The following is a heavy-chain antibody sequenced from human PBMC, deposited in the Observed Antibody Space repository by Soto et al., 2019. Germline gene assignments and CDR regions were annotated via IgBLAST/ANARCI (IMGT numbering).Heavy chain of an antibody. CDR2: ISGSGGTT. CDR3: AKPSYIFGVVITGAFDY. Sequence: GESLKISCAASGFTFSNYALSWVRQAPGKGLQWVSAISGSGGTTHYADTVKGRFTVSRDNSKNMVFLQMNSLRAEDTAVYYCAKPSYIFGVVITGAFDYWGPGTQVTVSS. V-gene: IGHV3-23*01. D-gene: IGHD3-3*02. CDR1: GFTFSNYA. J-gene: IGHJ4*02.